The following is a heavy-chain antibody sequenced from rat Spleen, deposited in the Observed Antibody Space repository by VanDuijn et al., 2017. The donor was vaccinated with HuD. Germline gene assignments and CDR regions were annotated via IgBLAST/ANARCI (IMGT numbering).Heavy chain of an antibody. V-gene: IGHV2-32*01. Sequence: QVQLRESGPGLVQPSQTLSLTCPVSGFSLTSYHVHWVRPPPGKSLEWMGVMWNDGGASYNSTLKSRLSISWDTSKNQVYLKMNSLQTNDTGTYYCTRERDELAHYWGQGVMVTVSS. CDR2: MWNDGGA. J-gene: IGHJ2*01. CDR3: TRERDELAHY. D-gene: IGHD5-1*01. CDR1: GFSLTSYH.